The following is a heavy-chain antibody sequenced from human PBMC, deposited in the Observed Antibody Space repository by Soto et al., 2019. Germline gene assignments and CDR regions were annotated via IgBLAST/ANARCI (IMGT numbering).Heavy chain of an antibody. CDR1: GGSFSGYY. V-gene: IGHV4-34*01. J-gene: IGHJ5*02. D-gene: IGHD3-22*01. CDR2: INHSGST. CDR3: ARGNYDSSGYILNWFDP. Sequence: PSETLSLTCAVYGGSFSGYYWSWIRQPPGKGLEWIGEINHSGSTNYNPSLKSRVTISADTSKNQFSLQLNSVTPEDTAVYYCARGNYDSSGYILNWFDPWGQGTLVTVSS.